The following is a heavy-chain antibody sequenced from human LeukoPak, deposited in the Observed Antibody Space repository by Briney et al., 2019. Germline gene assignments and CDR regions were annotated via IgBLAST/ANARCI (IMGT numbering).Heavy chain of an antibody. CDR1: GYSFTSYW. Sequence: GESLKISCKGSGYSFTSYWIGWVRPMPGKGLEWMGIIYPGDSDTRYSPSFQGQVTISADKSISTAYLQWSSLKASDTAMYYCARLGIVGATSGGPDYWGQGTLVTVSS. CDR2: IYPGDSDT. V-gene: IGHV5-51*01. J-gene: IGHJ4*02. CDR3: ARLGIVGATSGGPDY. D-gene: IGHD1-26*01.